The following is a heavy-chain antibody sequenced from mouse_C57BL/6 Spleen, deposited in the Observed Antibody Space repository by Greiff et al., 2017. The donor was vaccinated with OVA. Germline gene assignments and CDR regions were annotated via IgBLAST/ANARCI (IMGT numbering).Heavy chain of an antibody. V-gene: IGHV1-69*01. CDR2: IDPSDSYT. CDR1: GYTFTSYW. D-gene: IGHD2-5*01. J-gene: IGHJ2*01. Sequence: QVQLQQPGAELVMPGASVKLSCKASGYTFTSYWMHWVKQRPGQGLEWIGEIDPSDSYTNYNQKFKGKSTLTVDKSSSTAYMQLSSLTSEDSAVYYWARRGYYSNYPCFDYWGQGTTLTVSA. CDR3: ARRGYYSNYPCFDY.